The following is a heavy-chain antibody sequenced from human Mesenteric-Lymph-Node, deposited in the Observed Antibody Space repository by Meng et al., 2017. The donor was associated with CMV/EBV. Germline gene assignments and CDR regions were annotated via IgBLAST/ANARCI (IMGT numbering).Heavy chain of an antibody. D-gene: IGHD3-16*01. CDR1: GGSISGYY. J-gene: IGHJ4*02. Sequence: SETLSLTCSASGGSISGYYWTWIRHSPGKRLEWIGWIHFSGTTSFNPSLKSRVTILIDTSKNQFFLNLKSVTAAGTAVYYCTRGFPGGGHAVFSDCWGQGMLVTVSS. V-gene: IGHV4-59*01. CDR3: TRGFPGGGHAVFSDC. CDR2: IHFSGTT.